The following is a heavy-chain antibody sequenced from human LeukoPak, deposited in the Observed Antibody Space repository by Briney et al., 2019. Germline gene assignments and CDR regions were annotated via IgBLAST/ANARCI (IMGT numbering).Heavy chain of an antibody. Sequence: SQTLSLTCTVSGGSISSGGYYWSWIRQHPGKGLEWIGYIYYSGSTCYNPSLKSRVTMSVDTSKNQFSLKLSSVTAADTAVYYCAREEGYCSSTSCYNWFDPWGQGTLVTVSS. CDR3: AREEGYCSSTSCYNWFDP. CDR1: GGSISSGGYY. V-gene: IGHV4-31*03. CDR2: IYYSGST. D-gene: IGHD2-2*01. J-gene: IGHJ5*02.